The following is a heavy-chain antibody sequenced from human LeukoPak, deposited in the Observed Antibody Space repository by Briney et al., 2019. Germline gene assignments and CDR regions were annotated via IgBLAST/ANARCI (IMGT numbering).Heavy chain of an antibody. V-gene: IGHV3-11*01. CDR3: VRASYYYDTSGSPRGWFDP. J-gene: IGHJ5*02. Sequence: GGSLRLSCAASGFTFNDYYMNWIRQAPGKGLEWVSYISSSGSSIHYADSMKGRSTISRDNAKNSLFLQMNSLRAEDTAVYYCVRASYYYDTSGSPRGWFDPWGQGTLVTVSS. CDR1: GFTFNDYY. D-gene: IGHD3-22*01. CDR2: ISSSGSSI.